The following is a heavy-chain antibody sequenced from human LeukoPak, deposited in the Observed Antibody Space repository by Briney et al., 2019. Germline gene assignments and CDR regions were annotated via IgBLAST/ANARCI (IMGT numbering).Heavy chain of an antibody. Sequence: SETLSLTCAIYIESFSGYYWTWIRQPPGKGLEWIGEIKHSGTTNYNPSLKSRVTISADTSKNQFSLKLTSVTAADTATYYCARVRGDLSIDYWGQGNLATVSS. CDR3: ARVRGDLSIDY. CDR1: IESFSGYY. J-gene: IGHJ4*02. CDR2: IKHSGTT. D-gene: IGHD2-21*02. V-gene: IGHV4-34*01.